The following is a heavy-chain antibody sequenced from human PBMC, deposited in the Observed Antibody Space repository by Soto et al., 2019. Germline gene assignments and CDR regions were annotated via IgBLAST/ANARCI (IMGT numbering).Heavy chain of an antibody. D-gene: IGHD2-2*01. CDR2: INHSGST. J-gene: IGHJ6*02. V-gene: IGHV4-34*01. CDR3: ARVPSLSLPAATCYYYGMDV. CDR1: GGSFSGYY. Sequence: SETLSLTCAVYGGSFSGYYWSWIRQPPGKGLEWIGEINHSGSTNCNPSLKSRVTISVDTSKNQFSLKLSSVTAADTAVYYCARVPSLSLPAATCYYYGMDVWGQGTTVTVSS.